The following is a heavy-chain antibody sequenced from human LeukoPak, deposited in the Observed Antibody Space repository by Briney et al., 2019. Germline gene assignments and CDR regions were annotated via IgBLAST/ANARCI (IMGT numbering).Heavy chain of an antibody. Sequence: SETLSVTCTVSGGSISSSSYYWGWIRQPPGKGLEWIGSIYYSGSTYYNPSLKSRVTISVDTSKNQFSLKLSSVTAADTAVYYCARDGYSYGYLYWYFDLWGRGTLVTVSS. D-gene: IGHD5-18*01. CDR3: ARDGYSYGYLYWYFDL. CDR2: IYYSGST. J-gene: IGHJ2*01. CDR1: GGSISSSSYY. V-gene: IGHV4-39*02.